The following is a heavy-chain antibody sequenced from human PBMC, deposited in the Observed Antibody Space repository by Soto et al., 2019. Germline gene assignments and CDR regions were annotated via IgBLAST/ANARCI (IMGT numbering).Heavy chain of an antibody. CDR1: GFTFSSYA. CDR3: AKDLEGWNPDQKLDY. CDR2: ISGSGGST. D-gene: IGHD1-1*01. Sequence: GGSLRLSCAASGFTFSSYAMSWFRQAPGKGLEWVSAISGSGGSTYYADPVKGRFTISRDNSKNTLYLQMNSLRAEDTAVYYCAKDLEGWNPDQKLDYWGQGTLVTVSS. J-gene: IGHJ4*02. V-gene: IGHV3-23*01.